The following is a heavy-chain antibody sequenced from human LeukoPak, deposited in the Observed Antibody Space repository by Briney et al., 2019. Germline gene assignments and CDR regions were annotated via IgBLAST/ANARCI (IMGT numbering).Heavy chain of an antibody. V-gene: IGHV1-69*13. CDR2: IIPIFGTA. CDR1: GYTFTNYG. Sequence: SVKVSCKASGYTFTNYGISWVRQAPGQGLEWMGGIIPIFGTANYAQKFQGRVTITADESTSTAYMELSSLRSEDTAAYYCARAGRGIVVVPNWFDPWGQGTLVTVSS. CDR3: ARAGRGIVVVPNWFDP. D-gene: IGHD2-2*01. J-gene: IGHJ5*02.